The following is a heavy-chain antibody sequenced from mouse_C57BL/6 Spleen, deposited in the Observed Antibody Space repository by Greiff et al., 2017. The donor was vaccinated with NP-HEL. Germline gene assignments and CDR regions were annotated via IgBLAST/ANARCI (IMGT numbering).Heavy chain of an antibody. Sequence: EVKLVESGGGLVKPGGSLKLSCAASGFTFSDYGMHWVRQAPEKGLEWVAYISSGSSTIYYADTVKGRFPISRANAKNTLFLQRTSLRAEDTAMYYCARPIGLLPSWYFDYWGQGTTRTVSS. CDR3: ARPIGLLPSWYFDY. CDR2: ISSGSSTI. D-gene: IGHD2-3*01. V-gene: IGHV5-17*01. J-gene: IGHJ2*01. CDR1: GFTFSDYG.